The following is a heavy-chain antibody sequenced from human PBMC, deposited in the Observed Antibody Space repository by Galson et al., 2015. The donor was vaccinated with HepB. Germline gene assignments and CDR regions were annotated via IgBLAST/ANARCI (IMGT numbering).Heavy chain of an antibody. Sequence: SLRLSCAASGFTFSNYGMHWVRQAPGKGLEWVALVSHDGSYKSYAESVKGRFTSFRDNSKGTLYLQMNSLRPEDTAVYYCAKDPAGRFVVNYRGYYFDDWGQGTL. CDR1: GFTFSNYG. CDR2: VSHDGSYK. V-gene: IGHV3-30*18. CDR3: AKDPAGRFVVNYRGYYFDD. D-gene: IGHD1-7*01. J-gene: IGHJ4*02.